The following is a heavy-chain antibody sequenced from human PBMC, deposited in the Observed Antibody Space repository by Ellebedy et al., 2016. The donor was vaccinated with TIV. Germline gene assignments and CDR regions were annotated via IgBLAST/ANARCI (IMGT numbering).Heavy chain of an antibody. CDR3: ARVIGLRDCSGDICSPPPPLDH. CDR2: ISAFNGDT. CDR1: GYTFTSFG. J-gene: IGHJ4*02. V-gene: IGHV1-18*04. D-gene: IGHD2-15*01. Sequence: ASVKVSCKASGYTFTSFGITWVRQAPGQGLEWMGWISAFNGDTNDVQKLQGRVTMTSDTSTSTAYMELRSLRSDDTAVYYCARVIGLRDCSGDICSPPPPLDHWGQGALVTVSS.